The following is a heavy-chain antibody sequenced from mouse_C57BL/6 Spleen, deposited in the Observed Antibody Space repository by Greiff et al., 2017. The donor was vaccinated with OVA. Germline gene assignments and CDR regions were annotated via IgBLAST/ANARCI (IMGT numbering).Heavy chain of an antibody. D-gene: IGHD1-1*01. CDR3: AICHYGSSFIAY. V-gene: IGHV1-74*01. J-gene: IGHJ3*01. CDR2: IHPSDSDT. Sequence: QVQLKQPGAELVKPGASVKVSCKASGYTFTSYWMHWVKQRPGQGLEWIGRIHPSDSDTNYNQKFKGKATLTVDKSSSTAYMQLSSLTSEDSAVYYCAICHYGSSFIAYWGQGTLVTVSA. CDR1: GYTFTSYW.